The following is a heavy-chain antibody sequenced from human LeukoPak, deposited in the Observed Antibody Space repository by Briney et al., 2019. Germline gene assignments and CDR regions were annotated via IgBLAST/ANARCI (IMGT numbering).Heavy chain of an antibody. Sequence: SETLSLTCAVYGGSFSPYYWNWIRQPAGKGLEWIGRIYTSGNTNYNSSLKSRVTMSVDTSKNQFSLKLKSVTAADTAVYYCAREASGWNFDHWGQGTLVTVSS. CDR1: GGSFSPYY. D-gene: IGHD6-19*01. V-gene: IGHV4-4*07. CDR2: IYTSGNT. CDR3: AREASGWNFDH. J-gene: IGHJ4*02.